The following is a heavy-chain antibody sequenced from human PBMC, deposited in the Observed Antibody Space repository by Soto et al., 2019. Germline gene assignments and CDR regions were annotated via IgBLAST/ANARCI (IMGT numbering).Heavy chain of an antibody. CDR2: ISYDGSTK. CDR3: ARDPLWGTAMVLWYFDL. V-gene: IGHV3-30-3*01. D-gene: IGHD5-18*01. J-gene: IGHJ2*01. Sequence: QVQLVESGGGVVQPGRSLRLSCAASGFTFSSYAMQWVRQAPGKGLEWVAVISYDGSTKYHADSVKGRFTISRDNSKNTLYLQMNRLRAEDTAVYYCARDPLWGTAMVLWYFDLWGRGTLVTVSS. CDR1: GFTFSSYA.